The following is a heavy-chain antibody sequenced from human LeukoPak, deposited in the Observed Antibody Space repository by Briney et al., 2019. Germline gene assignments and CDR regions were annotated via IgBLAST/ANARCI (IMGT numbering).Heavy chain of an antibody. CDR1: GFTFSSYS. J-gene: IGHJ4*02. Sequence: PGGSLRLSCAASGFTFSSYSMNWVRQAPGKGLEWVSSISSSSSYIYYADPVKGRFTISRDNAKNSLYLQMNSLRAEDTAVYYCARRGIAARPEFDYWGQGTLVTVSS. V-gene: IGHV3-21*01. D-gene: IGHD6-6*01. CDR2: ISSSSSYI. CDR3: ARRGIAARPEFDY.